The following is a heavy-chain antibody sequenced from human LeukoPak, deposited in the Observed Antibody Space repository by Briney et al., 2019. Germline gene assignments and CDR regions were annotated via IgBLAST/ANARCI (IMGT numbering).Heavy chain of an antibody. CDR3: ASAGITIFGVANWYFDL. CDR1: GFTFSSYA. D-gene: IGHD3-3*01. Sequence: PGASLRLSCAASGFTFSSYAMSWVRQAPGKGLEWVSAISGSGGSTYYADSVKGRFTISRDNSKNTLYLQMNSLRAEDTAVYYCASAGITIFGVANWYFDLWGRGTLVTVSS. V-gene: IGHV3-23*01. CDR2: ISGSGGST. J-gene: IGHJ2*01.